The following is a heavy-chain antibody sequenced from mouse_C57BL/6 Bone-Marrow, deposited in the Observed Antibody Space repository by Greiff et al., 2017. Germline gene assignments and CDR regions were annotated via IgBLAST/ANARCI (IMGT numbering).Heavy chain of an antibody. J-gene: IGHJ3*01. V-gene: IGHV1-18*01. CDR2: INPNNGGT. CDR3: ARRGYYGSSSWFAY. Sequence: VQLKESGPELVKPGASVKIPCKASGYTFTDYNMDWVKQSHGKSLEWIGDINPNNGGTIYNQKFKGKATLTVDTSSSTAYMELRSLTSEDTAVYYCARRGYYGSSSWFAYWGQGTLVTVSA. D-gene: IGHD1-1*01. CDR1: GYTFTDYN.